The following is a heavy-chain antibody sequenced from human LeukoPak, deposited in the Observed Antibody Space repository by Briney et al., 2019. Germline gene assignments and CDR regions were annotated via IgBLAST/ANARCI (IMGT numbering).Heavy chain of an antibody. J-gene: IGHJ5*02. CDR1: GFTLSSYG. CDR2: VSYDGSNK. D-gene: IGHD2-2*01. V-gene: IGHV3-30*18. CDR3: AKEILGYCSSTSCQNWFDP. Sequence: PGGSMRLSCAASGFTLSSYGMHWVRQAPGKGLEWVAVVSYDGSNKYYADSVKGRFTISRDNSKNTLYLQMNSLRAEDTAVYYCAKEILGYCSSTSCQNWFDPWGPGTLVTVSS.